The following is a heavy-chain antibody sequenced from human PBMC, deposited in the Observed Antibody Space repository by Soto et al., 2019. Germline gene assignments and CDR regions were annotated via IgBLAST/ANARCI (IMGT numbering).Heavy chain of an antibody. Sequence: GGSLRLSCAASGFIFDDYGMNWVRQAPGKGLEWVSFITSSSSAIYYADSVKGRFTISRDNAKNSLYLQMNSLRDEDTAVYYCARNLAAAGTAPSFDYWGQGTLVTVSS. V-gene: IGHV3-48*02. D-gene: IGHD6-13*01. CDR1: GFIFDDYG. CDR2: ITSSSSAI. CDR3: ARNLAAAGTAPSFDY. J-gene: IGHJ4*02.